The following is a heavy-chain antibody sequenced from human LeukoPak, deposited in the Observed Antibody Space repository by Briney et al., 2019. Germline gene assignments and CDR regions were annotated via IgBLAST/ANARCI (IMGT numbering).Heavy chain of an antibody. Sequence: GGSLRLSCAASGFTFSSYTMNWVRQAPGKGLEWVSSISSSSGYICYADSVKGRFTISRDNAKNSLYLQMNSPRAEDTAVYYCARGDAMSRPESPLNYFDYWGQGTLVTVSS. V-gene: IGHV3-21*01. D-gene: IGHD2-2*01. CDR3: ARGDAMSRPESPLNYFDY. J-gene: IGHJ4*01. CDR1: GFTFSSYT. CDR2: ISSSSGYI.